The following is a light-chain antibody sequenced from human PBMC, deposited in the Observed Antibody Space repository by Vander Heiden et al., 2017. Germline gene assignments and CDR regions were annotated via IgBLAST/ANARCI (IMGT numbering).Light chain of an antibody. Sequence: IQMTQSPSSLSASVGDRVTITCRASQSISSYLNWYQQKPGKAPKLLIYAASSLQSGVPSRCSGSGSGTDFTLTISSLQPEDFATYYCKQSYSTPPLTFGPGTKVXIK. CDR2: AAS. J-gene: IGKJ3*01. CDR3: KQSYSTPPLT. CDR1: QSISSY. V-gene: IGKV1-39*01.